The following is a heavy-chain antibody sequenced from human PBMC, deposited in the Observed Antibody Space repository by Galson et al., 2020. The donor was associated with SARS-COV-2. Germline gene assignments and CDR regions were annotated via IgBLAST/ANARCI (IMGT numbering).Heavy chain of an antibody. Sequence: SETLSLTCPVPDGSISSGGYYWSWIRQHPGKGLERIGYIYYSGSTYYNPSLKSRVTISVDTSKNQFSLKLSSVTAADPAVYYCARAGAGRGRITMKLDYWGQGTLVTVSS. D-gene: IGHD3-22*01. CDR3: ARAGAGRGRITMKLDY. CDR2: IYYSGST. V-gene: IGHV4-31*03. J-gene: IGHJ4*02. CDR1: DGSISSGGYY.